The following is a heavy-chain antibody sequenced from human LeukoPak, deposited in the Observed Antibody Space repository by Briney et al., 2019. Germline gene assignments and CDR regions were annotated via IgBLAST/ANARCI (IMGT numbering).Heavy chain of an antibody. V-gene: IGHV4-39*07. CDR3: ARGSEDIVLVVY. Sequence: PSETLSLTCSVSGVSISSSSYSWGWIRQPPGKGLEWIGSMYYSGSTYYNPSLKSRVTISVDTSKNQFSLKLSSVTAADTAVYYCARGSEDIVLVVYWGQGTLVTVSS. CDR2: MYYSGST. D-gene: IGHD2-8*01. CDR1: GVSISSSSYS. J-gene: IGHJ4*02.